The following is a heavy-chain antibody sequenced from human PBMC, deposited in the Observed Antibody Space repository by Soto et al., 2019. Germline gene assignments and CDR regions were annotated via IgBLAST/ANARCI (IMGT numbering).Heavy chain of an antibody. J-gene: IGHJ6*02. CDR2: ISSSSSTI. CDR3: AREYGDYVYYYYGMDV. D-gene: IGHD4-17*01. Sequence: EVQLVESGGGLVQPGGSLRLSCAASGFTFSSYSMNWVRQAPGKGLEWVSYISSSSSTIYYADSVKGRFTISRDNAKNSLYLQMNSLRDEDTAVYYCAREYGDYVYYYYGMDVWGQGTTVTVSS. CDR1: GFTFSSYS. V-gene: IGHV3-48*02.